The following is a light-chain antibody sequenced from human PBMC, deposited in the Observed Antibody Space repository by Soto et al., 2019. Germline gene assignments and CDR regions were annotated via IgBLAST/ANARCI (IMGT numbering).Light chain of an antibody. V-gene: IGKV3-20*01. CDR2: GAS. CDR3: QQYVTSAIT. J-gene: IGKJ5*01. Sequence: EIVLTQSPGTLSLSPGERAPLSWRASQSVSSRLAWYQQKPGQAPRLLISGASSRATGIPDRFSGSGSGTDFTLTISRLEPEDFALYYCQQYVTSAITFGQGTRLEIK. CDR1: QSVSSR.